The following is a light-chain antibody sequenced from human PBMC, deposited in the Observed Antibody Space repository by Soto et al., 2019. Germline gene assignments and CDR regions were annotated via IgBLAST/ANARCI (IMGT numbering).Light chain of an antibody. Sequence: QSVLTQPASLSGSPGQSITISCTGTSFDIGDYNYVSWYQQHPGKAPTLMIYDVTTRPSGVSHRFSGSKSGNMASLTILGLQAEDEGLDYCSSYRRGSTLVVFGGGTKLTVL. CDR3: SSYRRGSTLVV. J-gene: IGLJ2*01. V-gene: IGLV2-14*03. CDR1: SFDIGDYNY. CDR2: DVT.